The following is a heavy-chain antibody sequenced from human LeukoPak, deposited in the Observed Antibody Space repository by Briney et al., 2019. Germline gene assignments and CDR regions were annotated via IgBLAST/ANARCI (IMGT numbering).Heavy chain of an antibody. J-gene: IGHJ3*02. D-gene: IGHD3-16*01. CDR3: GAGGVMTARHPFEI. CDR2: IYAGGNK. V-gene: IGHV3-53*01. Sequence: GVSVTLPCTAWRLILRSSHMMWVRQCRGGGLDGVTLIYAGGNKYYADSLKGRVTLSRDISRKTLYFEIHSLGAQYTGVYYLGAGGVMTARHPFEIWGQGTVVTVSS. CDR1: RLILRSSH.